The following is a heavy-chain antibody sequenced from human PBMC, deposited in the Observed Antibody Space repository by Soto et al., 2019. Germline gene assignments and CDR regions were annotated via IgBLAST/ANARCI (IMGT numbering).Heavy chain of an antibody. Sequence: QVQLVESGGGVVQPGRSLRLSCAASGFTFSSYAMHWVRQAPGKGLEWLAVISYDGSNKYYADSVKGRFTISRDNSKNXLYLQMNSLRAEDTAVYYCARDGNYYASSGPCFDYWGQGTLVTVSS. V-gene: IGHV3-30-3*01. CDR1: GFTFSSYA. CDR2: ISYDGSNK. CDR3: ARDGNYYASSGPCFDY. D-gene: IGHD3-22*01. J-gene: IGHJ4*02.